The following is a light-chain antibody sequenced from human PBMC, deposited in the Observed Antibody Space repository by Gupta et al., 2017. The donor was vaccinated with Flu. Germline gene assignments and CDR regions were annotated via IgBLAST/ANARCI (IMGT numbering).Light chain of an antibody. CDR2: RAS. V-gene: IGKV1-5*03. J-gene: IGKJ2*01. CDR1: QSFSSW. CDR3: QQDDSYPHT. Sequence: PSTLSASVGGRVTITCRASQSFSSWLAWYQQKPGKAPSLLIYRASGLESGVPSRFSGSGSGTEFTLTISSLQPEDSATYYCQQDDSYPHTFGQGTKLEIK.